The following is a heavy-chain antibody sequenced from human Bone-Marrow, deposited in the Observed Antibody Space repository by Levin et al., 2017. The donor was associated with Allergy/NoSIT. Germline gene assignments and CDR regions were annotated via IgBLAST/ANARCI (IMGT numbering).Heavy chain of an antibody. CDR2: IYSGGST. D-gene: IGHD1-26*01. Sequence: GESLKISCVASGIIVTTKYMSWVRQAPGKGLEWVSVIYSGGSTIYADSVKGRFTISRDKSTNTVFLQMNTLRAEDTAVYYCAVSELVGVTAGCDIWGQGTMVTVSS. CDR1: GIIVTTKY. V-gene: IGHV3-53*01. CDR3: AVSELVGVTAGCDI. J-gene: IGHJ3*02.